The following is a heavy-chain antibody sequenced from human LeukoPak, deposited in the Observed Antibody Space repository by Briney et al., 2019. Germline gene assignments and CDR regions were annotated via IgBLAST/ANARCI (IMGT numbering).Heavy chain of an antibody. CDR2: ISYDGSNK. V-gene: IGHV3-30*04. CDR3: AREGRGSYQWNFDY. J-gene: IGHJ4*02. D-gene: IGHD1-26*01. Sequence: GGSLRLSCAASGFTFSSYAMHWVRQAPGKGVEWVAVISYDGSNKYYADSVKGRFTISRDNSKNTLYLQMNSLRAEDTAVYYCAREGRGSYQWNFDYWGQGTLVTVSS. CDR1: GFTFSSYA.